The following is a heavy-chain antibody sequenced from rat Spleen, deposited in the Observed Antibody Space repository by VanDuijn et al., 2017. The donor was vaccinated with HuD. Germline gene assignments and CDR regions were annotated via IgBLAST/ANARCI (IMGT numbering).Heavy chain of an antibody. CDR3: ARQEDYGGYSRDYFGY. D-gene: IGHD1-11*01. V-gene: IGHV5-29*01. CDR2: ISYDGSST. J-gene: IGHJ2*01. Sequence: EVQLVESDGGLVQPGRSLKLSCAASGFTFSDYYMAWVRQAPTKGLEWVATISYDGSSTYYRDSVKGRFTISRDNAKSTLYLQMDSLRSEDTATYYCARQEDYGGYSRDYFGYWGQGVVVTVSS. CDR1: GFTFSDYY.